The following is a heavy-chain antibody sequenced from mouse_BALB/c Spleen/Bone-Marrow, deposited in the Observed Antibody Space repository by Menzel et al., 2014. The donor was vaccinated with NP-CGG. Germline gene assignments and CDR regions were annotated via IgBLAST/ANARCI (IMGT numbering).Heavy chain of an antibody. V-gene: IGHV5-17*02. J-gene: IGHJ2*01. CDR3: ARDVPLYDVGFFDY. Sequence: EAQRVEPGGCLVQPGGTRKLPCAASRFTLRSFGMQRVRQAPQKRLERGAYSSSGRSTIDYAGTVKSRFTISRTNTKKTLFLQVTSLRSDDTAMYYCARDVPLYDVGFFDYWGQGPTRTVSS. D-gene: IGHD2-14*01. CDR1: RFTLRSFG. CDR2: SSSGRSTI.